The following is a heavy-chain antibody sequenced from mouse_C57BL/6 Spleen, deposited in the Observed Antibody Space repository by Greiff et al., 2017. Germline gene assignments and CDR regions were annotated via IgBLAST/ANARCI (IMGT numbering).Heavy chain of an antibody. CDR2: IDPEDGET. Sequence: VQLQQSGAELVKPGASVKLSCTASGFNIKDYYMHWVKQRTEQGLEWIGRIDPEDGETKYAPKFQGKATITADTSSNTAYLQLSSRTSEDTAVYYYARNPDYGSSPWYFDVWGTGTTVTVSS. CDR3: ARNPDYGSSPWYFDV. V-gene: IGHV14-2*01. J-gene: IGHJ1*03. CDR1: GFNIKDYY. D-gene: IGHD1-1*01.